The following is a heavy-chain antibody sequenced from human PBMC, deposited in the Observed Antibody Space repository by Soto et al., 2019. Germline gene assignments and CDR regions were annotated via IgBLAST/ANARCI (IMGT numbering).Heavy chain of an antibody. D-gene: IGHD1-26*01. CDR1: GFTFSSYG. Sequence: GGSLRLSCAASGFTFSSYGMHWVRQAPGKGLEWVAVISYDGSNKYYADSVKGRFTISRDNSKNTLYLQMNSLRAEDTAVYYCAKDLLVGTSSPPGNYYYYYGMDVWGQGTTVTVSS. CDR2: ISYDGSNK. CDR3: AKDLLVGTSSPPGNYYYYYGMDV. V-gene: IGHV3-30*18. J-gene: IGHJ6*02.